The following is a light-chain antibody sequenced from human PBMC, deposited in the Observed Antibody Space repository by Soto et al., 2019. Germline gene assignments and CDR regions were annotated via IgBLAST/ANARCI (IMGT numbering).Light chain of an antibody. CDR2: EVS. V-gene: IGLV2-14*01. Sequence: LAQPASVSGSPGQSITISCTGSNSDIGTYNYVSWYQQLPGKAPKLVISEVSNRPSGISGRFSGSKSGNAASLTISGLQAEDEATYYCSSYTSTSTLYVFGPGTKVTVL. CDR3: SSYTSTSTLYV. CDR1: NSDIGTYNY. J-gene: IGLJ1*01.